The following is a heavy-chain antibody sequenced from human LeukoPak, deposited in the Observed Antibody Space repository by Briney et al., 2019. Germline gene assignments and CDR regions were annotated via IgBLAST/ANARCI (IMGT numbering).Heavy chain of an antibody. Sequence: ASVKVSCKASGYTFTSHYIHWVRHARGQGLEWMGMISPSGGRPSYSQKFQGRVTMTRDTSTSTIYMELSSLRSEDTAVYFCARDGVPGTYYFDQWGQGTLVTVSS. V-gene: IGHV1-46*01. D-gene: IGHD3-3*01. CDR1: GYTFTSHY. CDR2: ISPSGGRP. J-gene: IGHJ4*02. CDR3: ARDGVPGTYYFDQ.